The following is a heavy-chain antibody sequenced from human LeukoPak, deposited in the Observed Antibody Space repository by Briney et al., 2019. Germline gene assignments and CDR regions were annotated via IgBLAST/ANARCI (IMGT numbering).Heavy chain of an antibody. V-gene: IGHV4-59*08. CDR2: VYNTGST. J-gene: IGHJ3*01. Sequence: SETLSLTCTVSGGSTSSHFWTWTRQPPGKGLEWLGYVYNTGSTNYNPSLQSRVTMTLDASKNQFYLKLTSVAAADTAVYFCARDDYGVFDAFDVWGQGTEVTVSS. D-gene: IGHD3-16*01. CDR3: ARDDYGVFDAFDV. CDR1: GGSTSSHF.